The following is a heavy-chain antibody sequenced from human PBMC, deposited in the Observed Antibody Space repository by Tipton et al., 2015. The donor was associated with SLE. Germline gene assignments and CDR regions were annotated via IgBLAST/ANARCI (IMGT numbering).Heavy chain of an antibody. CDR2: IYTSGST. CDR3: ARLEIAAAHAFDI. CDR1: GGSISSGSYY. Sequence: TLSLTCTVSGGSISSGSYYWSWIRQPAGKGLEWIGRIYTSGSTNSNPSLKSRVTISVDTSKNQFSLKLSSVTAADTAVYYCARLEIAAAHAFDIWGQGTMVTVSS. V-gene: IGHV4-61*02. J-gene: IGHJ3*02. D-gene: IGHD6-13*01.